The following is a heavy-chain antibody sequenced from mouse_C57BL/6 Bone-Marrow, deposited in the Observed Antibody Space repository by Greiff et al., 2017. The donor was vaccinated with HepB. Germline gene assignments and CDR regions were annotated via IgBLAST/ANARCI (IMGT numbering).Heavy chain of an antibody. CDR3: AKGYYGYFDV. D-gene: IGHD2-2*01. CDR2: IYPGDGDT. Sequence: QVQLQQSGPELVKPGASVKISCKASGYAFISSWMNWVKQRPGKGLEWIGRIYPGDGDTNYNGKFKGKATLTADKSSSTAYMQLSSLTSEDSAVYFCAKGYYGYFDVWGTGTTVTVSS. CDR1: GYAFISSW. J-gene: IGHJ1*03. V-gene: IGHV1-82*01.